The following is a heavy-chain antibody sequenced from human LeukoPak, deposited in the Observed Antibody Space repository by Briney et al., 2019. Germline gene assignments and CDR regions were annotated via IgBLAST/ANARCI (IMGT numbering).Heavy chain of an antibody. Sequence: GGSLRLSCAASGFTVSSYAMHWVRQAPGKGLEWVALMSYDGSNKYYADSVKGRLTITRDNSKNTLYLQMNSRRAEDTAVYCCARGYSNSWYFFDYWGQGTLVTVSS. CDR2: MSYDGSNK. V-gene: IGHV3-30*04. CDR3: ARGYSNSWYFFDY. CDR1: GFTVSSYA. D-gene: IGHD6-13*01. J-gene: IGHJ4*02.